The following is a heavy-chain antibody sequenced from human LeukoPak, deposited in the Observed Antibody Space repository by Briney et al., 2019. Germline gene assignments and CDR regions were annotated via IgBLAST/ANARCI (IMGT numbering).Heavy chain of an antibody. Sequence: ASVKVSCKASGYTFTSYGISWVRQAPGQGLEWMGWISAYNGNTNYAQKLQGRVTMTTDTSTSTAYMELRSLRSDDTAVYYCARDRGDYGDYKKDYWGQGTLVTVSS. D-gene: IGHD4-17*01. CDR1: GYTFTSYG. CDR3: ARDRGDYGDYKKDY. V-gene: IGHV1-18*01. CDR2: ISAYNGNT. J-gene: IGHJ4*02.